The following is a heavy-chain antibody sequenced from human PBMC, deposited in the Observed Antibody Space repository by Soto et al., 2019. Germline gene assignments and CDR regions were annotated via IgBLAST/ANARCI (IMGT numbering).Heavy chain of an antibody. Sequence: GGSLRLSCAASGFTFSSYEMNWVRQAPGKGLEWVSYISSSGSTIYYADSVKGRFTISRDNAKNSLYLQMNSLRAEDTAVYYCARDWADFWSGYYYYYGMDVWGQGTTVTVSS. CDR1: GFTFSSYE. CDR2: ISSSGSTI. V-gene: IGHV3-48*03. CDR3: ARDWADFWSGYYYYYGMDV. J-gene: IGHJ6*02. D-gene: IGHD3-3*01.